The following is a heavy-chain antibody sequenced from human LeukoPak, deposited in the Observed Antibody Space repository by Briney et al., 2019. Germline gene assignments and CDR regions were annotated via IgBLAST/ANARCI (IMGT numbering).Heavy chain of an antibody. D-gene: IGHD3-22*01. CDR1: GYSISSGYY. Sequence: SETLSLTCTVSGYSISSGYYWGWIRQPPGKGLEWIGSIYYSGSTYYNPSLKSRVTISVDTSKNQFSLKLSSVTAADTAVYYCARVGDSSGYYRGQDLEYFQHWGQGTLVTVSS. J-gene: IGHJ1*01. CDR2: IYYSGST. CDR3: ARVGDSSGYYRGQDLEYFQH. V-gene: IGHV4-38-2*02.